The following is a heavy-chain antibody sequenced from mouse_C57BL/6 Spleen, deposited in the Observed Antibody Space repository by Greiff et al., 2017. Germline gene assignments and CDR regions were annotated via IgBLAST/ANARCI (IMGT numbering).Heavy chain of an antibody. Sequence: EVKVVESGPVLVKPGASVKMSCKASGYTFTDYYMNWVKQSHGKSLEWIGVINPYNGGTSYNQKFKGKATLTVDKSSSTAYMELNSLTSEDSAVYYCAKTAQYAMDYWGQGTSVTVSS. D-gene: IGHD3-2*02. CDR3: AKTAQYAMDY. J-gene: IGHJ4*01. V-gene: IGHV1-19*01. CDR2: INPYNGGT. CDR1: GYTFTDYY.